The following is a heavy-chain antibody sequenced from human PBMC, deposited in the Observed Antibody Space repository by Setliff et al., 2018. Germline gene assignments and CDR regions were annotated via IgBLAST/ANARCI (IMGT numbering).Heavy chain of an antibody. CDR3: ARGGSSSSASFFDY. D-gene: IGHD6-6*01. V-gene: IGHV3-21*01. J-gene: IGHJ4*02. CDR1: GFTFSSYS. CDR2: LNGGSSYI. Sequence: PGGSLRLSCAASGFTFSSYSMNWVRQAPGKGLEWVSSLNGGSSYIYSADSVKGRFTISRDNAKNSLYLQMNSVRVEDTAVYYCARGGSSSSASFFDYWGLGTLVTVSS.